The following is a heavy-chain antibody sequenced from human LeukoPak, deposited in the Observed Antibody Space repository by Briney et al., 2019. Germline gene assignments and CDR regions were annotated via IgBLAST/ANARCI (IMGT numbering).Heavy chain of an antibody. CDR2: IYHSGST. CDR3: ARDPMVRGVTYFDY. CDR1: GGSISSGGYY. D-gene: IGHD3-10*01. J-gene: IGHJ4*02. V-gene: IGHV4-30-2*01. Sequence: SETLSLTCTVSGGSISSGGYYWSWIRQPPGKGLEWIGYIYHSGSTYYNPSLKSRVTISVDRSKNQFSLKLSSVTAADTAVYYCARDPMVRGVTYFDYWDQGTLVTVSS.